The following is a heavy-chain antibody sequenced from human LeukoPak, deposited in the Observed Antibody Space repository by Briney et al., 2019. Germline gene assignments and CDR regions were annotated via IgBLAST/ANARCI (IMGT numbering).Heavy chain of an antibody. J-gene: IGHJ4*02. V-gene: IGHV3-48*04. CDR1: GFTFSSYS. CDR2: ISSSSSTI. Sequence: PGGSLRLSCAASGFTFSSYSMNWVRQAPGKGLEWVSYISSSSSTIYYADSVKGRFTISRDNAKNSLYLQMNSLRAEDTAVYYCARDPQTNWGSYYFDYWGQGTLVTVSS. D-gene: IGHD3-16*01. CDR3: ARDPQTNWGSYYFDY.